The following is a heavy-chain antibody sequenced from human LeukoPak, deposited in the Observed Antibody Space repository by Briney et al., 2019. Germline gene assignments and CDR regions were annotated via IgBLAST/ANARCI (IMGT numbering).Heavy chain of an antibody. CDR2: ISAYNGNT. CDR3: ARDGGYCSGGSCLNHYYGMDV. Sequence: ASVKVSCKAPGYTFTSYGISWVRQAPGQGLEWMGWISAYNGNTNYAQKLQGRVTMTTDTSTSTAYMELRSLRSDGTAVCYCARDGGYCSGGSCLNHYYGMDVWGQGTTVTVSS. J-gene: IGHJ6*02. D-gene: IGHD2-15*01. CDR1: GYTFTSYG. V-gene: IGHV1-18*01.